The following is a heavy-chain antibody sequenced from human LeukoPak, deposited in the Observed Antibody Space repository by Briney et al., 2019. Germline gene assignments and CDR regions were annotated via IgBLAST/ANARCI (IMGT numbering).Heavy chain of an antibody. J-gene: IGHJ6*02. CDR3: AKEAGSTHLLLNYGMDV. CDR1: GFTFSSYT. Sequence: PGGSLRLSCAASGFTFSSYTMNWLRQAPGKGLEWVAVISYDGSNKYYADSVKGRFTISRDNSKNTLYLQMNSLRAEDTAVYYCAKEAGSTHLLLNYGMDVWGQGTTVTVSS. D-gene: IGHD2-15*01. CDR2: ISYDGSNK. V-gene: IGHV3-30*18.